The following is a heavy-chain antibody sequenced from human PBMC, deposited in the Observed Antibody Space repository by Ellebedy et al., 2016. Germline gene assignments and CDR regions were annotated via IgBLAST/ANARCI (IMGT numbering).Heavy chain of an antibody. V-gene: IGHV3-53*01. CDR2: ISDSGATT. CDR3: ARGVGSGWFDP. J-gene: IGHJ5*02. CDR1: GFTVSTNY. Sequence: GESLKISCAASGFTVSTNYMKWVRQAPGKGLEWVSGISDSGATTYYADSVKGRFTISRDNSKNTLYLQMNSLRAEDTAVYYCARGVGSGWFDPWGQGTLVTVSS. D-gene: IGHD2-15*01.